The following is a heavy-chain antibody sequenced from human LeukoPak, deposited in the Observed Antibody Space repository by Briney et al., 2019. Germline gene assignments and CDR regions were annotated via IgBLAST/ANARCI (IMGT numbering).Heavy chain of an antibody. J-gene: IGHJ3*02. V-gene: IGHV4-39*07. CDR1: GGSINNNIHY. CDR2: IFYSGQT. D-gene: IGHD6-13*01. CDR3: ARDREQQLVRFYNAFDI. Sequence: SETLSLTCTVSGGSINNNIHYWGWIRQPPGKGLEWIGTIFYSGQTYYNPSLKSRITISVDTSKNQFSLKLRSVTAADTAVYYCARDREQQLVRFYNAFDIWGQGTMVTVSS.